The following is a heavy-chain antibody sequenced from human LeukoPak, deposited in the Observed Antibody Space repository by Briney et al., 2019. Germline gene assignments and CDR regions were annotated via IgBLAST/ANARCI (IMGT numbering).Heavy chain of an antibody. Sequence: SETPSLTCTVSGGSISSGGYYWSWIRQPPGKGLEWIGYIYHSGSTYYNPSLKSRVTISVDRSKNQFSLKLSSVTAADTAVYYCARFSEWLVFDYWGQGTLVTVSS. D-gene: IGHD6-19*01. CDR3: ARFSEWLVFDY. V-gene: IGHV4-30-2*01. CDR2: IYHSGST. J-gene: IGHJ4*02. CDR1: GGSISSGGYY.